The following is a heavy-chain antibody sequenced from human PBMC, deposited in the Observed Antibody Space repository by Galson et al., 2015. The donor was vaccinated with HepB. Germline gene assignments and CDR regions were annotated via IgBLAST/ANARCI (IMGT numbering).Heavy chain of an antibody. D-gene: IGHD3-22*01. J-gene: IGHJ6*03. Sequence: SVKVSCKASGYTFTSYYMHWVRQAPGQGLEWMGIINPSGGSTSYAQKFQGRVTMTRDTSTSTVYMELSSLRSEDTAVYYCAVDYYDSSALYYYYYYMDVWGKGTTVTVSS. V-gene: IGHV1-46*03. CDR3: AVDYYDSSALYYYYYYMDV. CDR1: GYTFTSYY. CDR2: INPSGGST.